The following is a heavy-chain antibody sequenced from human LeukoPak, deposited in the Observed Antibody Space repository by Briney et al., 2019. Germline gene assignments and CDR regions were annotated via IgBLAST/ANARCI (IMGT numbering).Heavy chain of an antibody. D-gene: IGHD3-22*01. V-gene: IGHV3-33*06. CDR1: GFTFSRNG. CDR3: AKEWLEKYYYMDV. J-gene: IGHJ6*03. Sequence: PGGSLRLSCAASGFTFSRNGMHWVRQAPGKGLEWVAVIWYDGSNKYYADSVKGRFTISRDNSKNTLYLQMNSLRAEDTAVYYRAKEWLEKYYYMDVWGKGTTVTVSS. CDR2: IWYDGSNK.